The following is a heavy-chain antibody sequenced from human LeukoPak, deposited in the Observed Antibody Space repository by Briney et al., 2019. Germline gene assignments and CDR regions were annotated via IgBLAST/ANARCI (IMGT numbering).Heavy chain of an antibody. J-gene: IGHJ6*02. CDR3: AKDKGSGSYLDYYGMDV. Sequence: PGGSLKLSRTASGFTFDDHAMDWVRQAPGQGLEWVSLSRGDGGSTYYAESVKGRFTISRDNSKNPLYLQMNSLRTEDTALYYCAKDKGSGSYLDYYGMDVWGQGTTVTVPS. CDR1: GFTFDDHA. D-gene: IGHD1-26*01. CDR2: SRGDGGST. V-gene: IGHV3-43*02.